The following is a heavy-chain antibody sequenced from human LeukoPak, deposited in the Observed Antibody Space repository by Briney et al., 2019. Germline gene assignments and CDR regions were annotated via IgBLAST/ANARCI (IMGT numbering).Heavy chain of an antibody. CDR1: GGTFSSYA. Sequence: SVKVSCKASGGTFSSYAISWVRQAPGQGLEWMGGIIPIFGTANYAQKFQGRVTITADESTSTAYMELSSLRSDDTAVYYCARDRRFWSGYYTLYYFDYWGQGTLVTVSS. D-gene: IGHD3-3*01. CDR3: ARDRRFWSGYYTLYYFDY. CDR2: IIPIFGTA. V-gene: IGHV1-69*01. J-gene: IGHJ4*02.